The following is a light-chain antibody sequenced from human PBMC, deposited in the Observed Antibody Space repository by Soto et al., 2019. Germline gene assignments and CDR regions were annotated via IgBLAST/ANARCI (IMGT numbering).Light chain of an antibody. Sequence: QSALTQLASVSGYPGQSITISCTGTSSDVGGYNYVSWYQQHPGKAPKLMIYEVSNRPSGVSNRLSGSKSGNTASLTISGLQAEEEADYYCSSYTSSSTPVFGGGTKLTVL. V-gene: IGLV2-14*01. CDR3: SSYTSSSTPV. CDR1: SSDVGGYNY. J-gene: IGLJ2*01. CDR2: EVS.